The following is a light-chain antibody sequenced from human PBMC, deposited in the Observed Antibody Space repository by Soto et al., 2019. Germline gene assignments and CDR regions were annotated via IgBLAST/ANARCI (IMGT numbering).Light chain of an antibody. CDR3: QQYNAYPLT. J-gene: IGKJ4*01. V-gene: IGKV1-5*03. CDR2: KAS. CDR1: LSLNSW. Sequence: DIQMTQSTTTLSASVGDRVTITCRASLSLNSWLAWYQQKPGKAPKLLIHKASSLGSGVPSRFSGSGSGTEFTLTISSLQPDDFATYYCQQYNAYPLTFGGGTKVEIK.